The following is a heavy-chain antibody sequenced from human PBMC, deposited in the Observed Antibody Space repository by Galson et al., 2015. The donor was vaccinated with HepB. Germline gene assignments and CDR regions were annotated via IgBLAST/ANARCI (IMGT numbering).Heavy chain of an antibody. CDR1: GFTFSDSG. CDR3: ARPIMAFGVVSYYGMDV. CDR2: IWYDGNNK. V-gene: IGHV3-33*02. D-gene: IGHD3/OR15-3a*01. Sequence: SLRLSCAASGFTFSDSGMHWVRQAPGKGLGCVAVIWYDGNNKYYADSATGRFTISRDNSKNTVFLEMNSLRADDTAVYYCARPIMAFGVVSYYGMDVWGQGTTVSVSS. J-gene: IGHJ6*01.